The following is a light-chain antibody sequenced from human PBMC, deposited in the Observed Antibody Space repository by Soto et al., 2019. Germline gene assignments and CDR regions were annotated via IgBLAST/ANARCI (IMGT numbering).Light chain of an antibody. V-gene: IGKV1-5*03. CDR2: KAS. Sequence: TQSPGTLSLSPGERATLSCRASQSISSWLAWYQQKPGKAPKLLIYKASSLESGVPSRFSGSGSGTEFTLTISSLQPDDSATYYCQQYNSYWTFGQGTKVDI. CDR3: QQYNSYWT. J-gene: IGKJ1*01. CDR1: QSISSW.